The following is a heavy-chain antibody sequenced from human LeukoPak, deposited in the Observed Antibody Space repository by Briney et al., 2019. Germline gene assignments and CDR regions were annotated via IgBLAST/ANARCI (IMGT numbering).Heavy chain of an antibody. CDR2: INPNSGGT. CDR1: GYTFTGYY. J-gene: IGHJ5*02. D-gene: IGHD2-8*02. Sequence: ASVKVSCKASGYTFTGYYMHWVRQAPGQGLEWMGWINPNSGGTNYAQKFQGRVTMTRDTSKNQFSLKLSSVTAADTAVYYCARGLYWNPSWFDPWGQGTLVTVSS. V-gene: IGHV1-2*02. CDR3: ARGLYWNPSWFDP.